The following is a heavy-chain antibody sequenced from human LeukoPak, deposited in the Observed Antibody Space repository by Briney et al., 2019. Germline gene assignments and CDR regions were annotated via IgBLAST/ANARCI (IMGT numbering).Heavy chain of an antibody. V-gene: IGHV1-18*01. CDR3: ARSFDSSSWPGY. CDR2: ISAYNGNT. D-gene: IGHD6-13*01. Sequence: ASVKVSCKASGYTFTSYGISWVRQAPGQGLEWMGWISAYNGNTNYAQKLQGRVTMTTDTSTSTAYMELRSLRSDDTALCYCARSFDSSSWPGYWGQGTLVTVSS. J-gene: IGHJ4*02. CDR1: GYTFTSYG.